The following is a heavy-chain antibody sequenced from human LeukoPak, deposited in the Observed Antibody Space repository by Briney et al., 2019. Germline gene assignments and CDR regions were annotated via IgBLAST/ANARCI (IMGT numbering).Heavy chain of an antibody. CDR2: ISGSGGST. Sequence: PGGSLRLSCAASGFTFSSYAMSWVRQAPGKGLEWVSAISGSGGSTYYADSVKGRFTISRDNSKDTLYLQMNSLRAEDTAVYYCASTEGCSSTSCYTWFDYWGQGTLVTVSS. V-gene: IGHV3-23*01. D-gene: IGHD2-2*02. CDR1: GFTFSSYA. CDR3: ASTEGCSSTSCYTWFDY. J-gene: IGHJ4*02.